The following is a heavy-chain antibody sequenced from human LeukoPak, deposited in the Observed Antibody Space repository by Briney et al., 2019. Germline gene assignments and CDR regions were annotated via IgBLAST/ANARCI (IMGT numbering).Heavy chain of an antibody. Sequence: PSETLSLTCTVSGGSISSYYWSWIRQLPGKGLEWIGYIYYSGSTNYNPSLKSRVTISVDTSKNQFSLKLSSVTAADTAVYYCATLTYSGSYYINYWGQGTLVTVSS. D-gene: IGHD1-26*01. CDR3: ATLTYSGSYYINY. CDR1: GGSISSYY. CDR2: IYYSGST. V-gene: IGHV4-59*01. J-gene: IGHJ4*02.